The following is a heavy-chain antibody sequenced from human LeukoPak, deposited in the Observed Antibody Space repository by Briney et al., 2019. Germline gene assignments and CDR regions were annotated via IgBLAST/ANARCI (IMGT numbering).Heavy chain of an antibody. V-gene: IGHV3-33*01. D-gene: IGHD5/OR15-5a*01. CDR1: GFTFSSYG. CDR3: ARESTNNWFDP. CDR2: IWYDGSNK. J-gene: IGHJ5*02. Sequence: PGRSLRLSCAASGFTFSSYGMHWVRQAPGKGLEWVAVIWYDGSNKYYADSVKGRFTISRDNSKNTLHLQMNSLRAEDTAVYYCARESTNNWFDPWGQGTLVTVSS.